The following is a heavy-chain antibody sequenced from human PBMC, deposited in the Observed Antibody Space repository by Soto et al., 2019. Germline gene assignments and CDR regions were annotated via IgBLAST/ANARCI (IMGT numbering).Heavy chain of an antibody. V-gene: IGHV3-30*18. D-gene: IGHD6-13*01. CDR2: ISYDGSNK. CDR3: AKGSSSWYYDAFDI. CDR1: GLTFSSYG. J-gene: IGHJ3*02. Sequence: QVQLVESGGGVVHPGRSLRLSCAASGLTFSSYGMHWVRQAPGTGLEWVAVISYDGSNKYYADPVKGRFTISRDNSKNTLYLQMNSLRAEDTAVYYCAKGSSSWYYDAFDIWGQGTMVTVSS.